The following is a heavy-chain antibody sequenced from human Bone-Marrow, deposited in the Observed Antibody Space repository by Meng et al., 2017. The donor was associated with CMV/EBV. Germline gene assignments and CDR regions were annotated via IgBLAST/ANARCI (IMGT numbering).Heavy chain of an antibody. Sequence: ASVKVPCKASGYTFTGYYMHWVRQAPGQGLEWMGWINPNSGGTNYAQKFQGRVTMTRDTSISTAYMELSRLRSDDTAVYYCARDGGGSGTKYYYYYGMDVWGQGTTVTVSS. CDR2: INPNSGGT. J-gene: IGHJ6*02. V-gene: IGHV1-2*02. D-gene: IGHD3-10*01. CDR1: GYTFTGYY. CDR3: ARDGGGSGTKYYYYYGMDV.